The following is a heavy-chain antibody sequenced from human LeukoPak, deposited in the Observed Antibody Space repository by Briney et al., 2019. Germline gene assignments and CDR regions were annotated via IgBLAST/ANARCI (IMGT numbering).Heavy chain of an antibody. V-gene: IGHV3-7*01. Sequence: PGGSLTLSCAASGFTFTNYWTSWVRQAPGTGLEWVANIKQDGNEKYYVDSVRGRFTITRDNAKNSLYLQMNSLRAEDTAVYYCARGGTSGYSSSLHFWGGNYYFDYWGQGTLVTVSS. CDR2: IKQDGNEK. D-gene: IGHD6-13*01. J-gene: IGHJ4*02. CDR1: GFTFTNYW. CDR3: ARGGTSGYSSSLHFWGGNYYFDY.